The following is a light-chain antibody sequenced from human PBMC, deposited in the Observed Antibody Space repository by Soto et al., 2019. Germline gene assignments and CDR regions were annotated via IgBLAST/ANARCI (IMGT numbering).Light chain of an antibody. Sequence: EIVLTQSPGTLSLSPGERATLSCRASQSVSNNYLAWYQQKPGQAPRLLIYDASSRATGIPDRFSGSGSGTDFTLTISRLEPEDFAVYYCQQYGSSPPGITFGQGTRLEIK. CDR3: QQYGSSPPGIT. CDR2: DAS. J-gene: IGKJ5*01. CDR1: QSVSNNY. V-gene: IGKV3-20*01.